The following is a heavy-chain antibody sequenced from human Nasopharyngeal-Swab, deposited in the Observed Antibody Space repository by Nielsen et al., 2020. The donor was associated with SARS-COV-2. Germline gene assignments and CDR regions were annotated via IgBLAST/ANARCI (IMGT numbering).Heavy chain of an antibody. CDR2: IYYTGST. V-gene: IGHV4-59*01. CDR1: GGSITGYY. Sequence: SETLSLTCTVSGGSITGYYWSWIRQPPGKGLEWIGNIYYTGSTKYNPSLKSRVTISIDASKYQFSPKLTSVTAADTAVYYCARDRPNYGMDVWGRGTTVTVS. CDR3: ARDRPNYGMDV. J-gene: IGHJ6*02.